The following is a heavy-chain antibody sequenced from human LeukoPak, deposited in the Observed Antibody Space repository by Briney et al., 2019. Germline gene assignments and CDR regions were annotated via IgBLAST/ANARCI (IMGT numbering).Heavy chain of an antibody. CDR2: IWYDGSNK. D-gene: IGHD6-19*01. CDR1: GFTFSSYG. V-gene: IGHV3-33*01. Sequence: GRSLRLSCAASGFTFSSYGMHWVRQAPGKGVEWVAVIWYDGSNKYYADSVKGRFTISRDNSKNTLYLQMNSLRAEDTAVYYCARDHSSGWYSDYFDYWGQGTLVTVSS. J-gene: IGHJ4*02. CDR3: ARDHSSGWYSDYFDY.